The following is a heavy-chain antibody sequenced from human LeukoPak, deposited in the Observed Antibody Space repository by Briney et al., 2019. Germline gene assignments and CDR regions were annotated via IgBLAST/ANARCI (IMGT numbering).Heavy chain of an antibody. V-gene: IGHV1-69*05. CDR1: GGTFSSYA. CDR2: IIPIFGTA. CDR3: ARSLTGIDYYFDY. D-gene: IGHD1-20*01. J-gene: IGHJ4*02. Sequence: ASVKFSCKASGGTFSSYAISWVRQAPGQGLEWMGGIIPIFGTANYAQKFQGRVTITTDESTSTAYMELSSLRSEDTAVYYCARSLTGIDYYFDYWGQGTLVTVSS.